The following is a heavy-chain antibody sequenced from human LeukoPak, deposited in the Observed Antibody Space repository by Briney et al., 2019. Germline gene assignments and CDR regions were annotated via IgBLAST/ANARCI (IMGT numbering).Heavy chain of an antibody. D-gene: IGHD3-3*01. CDR2: ISSSGDTI. Sequence: PGGSLRLSCAASEFTFSSYEMNWVRRAPGKGLEWVSYISSSGDTIYYADSVKGRFTISRDNAKNSLYLQMNSLRAEDTAVYYCARVPRSTRIPIFRWGQGTLVTVSS. V-gene: IGHV3-48*03. J-gene: IGHJ4*02. CDR3: ARVPRSTRIPIFR. CDR1: EFTFSSYE.